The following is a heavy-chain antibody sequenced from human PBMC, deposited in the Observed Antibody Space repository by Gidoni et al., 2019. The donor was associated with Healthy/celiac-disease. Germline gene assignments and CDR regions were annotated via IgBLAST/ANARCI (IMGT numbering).Heavy chain of an antibody. Sequence: EVQLVESGGGLVQPGRSLRLFCAASGFTFDDDAMHWVRKAPGKGLGWVSGIGLNGGSRGYADSVKGRFTISRDNAKNSLYLQMNSLRAEDTALYYCAKDTQYYDILTGYWDYWGQGTLVTVSS. D-gene: IGHD3-9*01. CDR3: AKDTQYYDILTGYWDY. CDR1: GFTFDDDA. V-gene: IGHV3-9*01. CDR2: IGLNGGSR. J-gene: IGHJ4*02.